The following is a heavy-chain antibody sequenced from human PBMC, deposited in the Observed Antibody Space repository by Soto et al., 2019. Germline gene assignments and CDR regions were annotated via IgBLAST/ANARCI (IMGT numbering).Heavy chain of an antibody. D-gene: IGHD2-8*01. J-gene: IGHJ5*02. CDR3: PSVSRADHLLLVARFDP. V-gene: IGHV4-31*03. Sequence: QVQLQESGPGLVKPSQTLSLTCTVSGGSISSGGYYWSWIRQHPGKGLEWIGYIHYSGSTYYNPSLKSRVTISVDTSNTQFSLKLSSVTAADTAVYHCPSVSRADHLLLVARFDPWGPGTLVPVSS. CDR1: GGSISSGGYY. CDR2: IHYSGST.